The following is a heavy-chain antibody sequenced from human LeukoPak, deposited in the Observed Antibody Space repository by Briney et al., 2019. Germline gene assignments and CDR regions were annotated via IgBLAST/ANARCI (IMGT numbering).Heavy chain of an antibody. Sequence: SETLSLTCTVSGGSISSGDYYWSWIRQPPGKGLEWIGYIYYSGSTYYNPSLKSRVTISVDTSKNQFSLKLSSVTAADTAVYYCARKTPYYDSRDWAFDIWGQGTMVTVPS. CDR3: ARKTPYYDSRDWAFDI. V-gene: IGHV4-30-4*01. CDR1: GGSISSGDYY. D-gene: IGHD3-22*01. J-gene: IGHJ3*02. CDR2: IYYSGST.